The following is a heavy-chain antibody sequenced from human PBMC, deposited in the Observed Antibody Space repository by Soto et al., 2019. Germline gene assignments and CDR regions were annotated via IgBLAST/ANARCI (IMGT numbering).Heavy chain of an antibody. V-gene: IGHV1-2*04. D-gene: IGHD6-19*01. J-gene: IGHJ4*02. CDR2: VNPNSGGT. CDR1: GYSFTGYY. CDR3: VTSRVSIAVAGETEYYFDY. Sequence: VKVSCKASGYSFTGYYIHWVRQAPGQGLEWMGWVNPNSGGTNYAQKFQGWVTMTRDTSISTAYMELSRLRSDDTAVYYCVTSRVSIAVAGETEYYFDYWGQGTLVTVSS.